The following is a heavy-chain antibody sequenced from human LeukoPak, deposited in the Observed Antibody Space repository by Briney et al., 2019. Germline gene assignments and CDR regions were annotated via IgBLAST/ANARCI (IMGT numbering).Heavy chain of an antibody. CDR3: ASFDRLHYYYSYMDI. V-gene: IGHV3-48*03. CDR2: ISGRGTTV. Sequence: GGSLRLSCAASGFTFGSYEMNWVRQAPGKGLEWGSYISGRGTTVYYADSVKGRFTISRDNAKNSLYLQMNSLRAEDTAVYYCASFDRLHYYYSYMDIWGKGTTVTISS. J-gene: IGHJ6*03. D-gene: IGHD3-9*01. CDR1: GFTFGSYE.